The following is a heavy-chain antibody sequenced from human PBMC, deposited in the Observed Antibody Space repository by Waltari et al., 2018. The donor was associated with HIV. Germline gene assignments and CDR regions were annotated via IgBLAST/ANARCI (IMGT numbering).Heavy chain of an antibody. Sequence: QVELKQWGAGLVKTSETLSLTCLVSGGSFTGFYWTWVRHSPGKGLEWIGEIDQSGTTRFNPSLKRRITISLDTSRSHFALKLSPVTPADTAVYYCARGPSLRVFRGRTYFNSSLDVWGQGTTVIVSS. J-gene: IGHJ6*02. CDR1: GGSFTGFY. V-gene: IGHV4-34*02. CDR3: ARGPSLRVFRGRTYFNSSLDV. D-gene: IGHD1-7*01. CDR2: IDQSGTT.